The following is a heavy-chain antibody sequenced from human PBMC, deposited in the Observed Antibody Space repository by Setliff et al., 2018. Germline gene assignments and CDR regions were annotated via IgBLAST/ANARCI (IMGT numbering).Heavy chain of an antibody. CDR1: GFTFSSYA. D-gene: IGHD6-19*01. Sequence: LRLSCAASGFTFSSYAMSWVRQAPGKGLEWVSAISGSGGSTYYADSVKGRFTISRDNSKNTLYLQMNSLRAEDTAVYYCAKGRRISYSSGWLNWFDPWGQGTLVTVSS. CDR3: AKGRRISYSSGWLNWFDP. J-gene: IGHJ5*02. CDR2: ISGSGGST. V-gene: IGHV3-23*01.